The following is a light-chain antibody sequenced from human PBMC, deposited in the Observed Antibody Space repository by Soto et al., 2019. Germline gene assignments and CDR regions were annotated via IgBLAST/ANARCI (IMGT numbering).Light chain of an antibody. CDR3: MEALQTPWT. Sequence: DIVMTQSPLSLPVTPGEAASISCRSSQSVLNSDGYNRMDWYLQKPGRSPQLLIYLGSNRASGVPARFSGSGSGPDFTLTISRVEAADVGVYYCMEALQTPWTFGQGTKVEIK. CDR1: QSVLNSDGYNR. V-gene: IGKV2-28*01. J-gene: IGKJ1*01. CDR2: LGS.